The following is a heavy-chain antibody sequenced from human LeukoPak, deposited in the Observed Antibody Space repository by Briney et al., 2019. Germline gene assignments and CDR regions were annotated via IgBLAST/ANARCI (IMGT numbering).Heavy chain of an antibody. Sequence: SQTLSLTCALSGDSVSSNSAAWNWIRQSPSRCLEWLGRTYYRSKCYNDYAVSVKSRVTINPDTSKNQLSLHLNSVTPEDTAVYSCARSARWGQGQSYYLDYGGRGPLATVSS. V-gene: IGHV6-1*01. CDR1: GDSVSSNSAA. J-gene: IGHJ4*02. CDR3: ARSARWGQGQSYYLDY. CDR2: TYYRSKCYN. D-gene: IGHD2-21*02.